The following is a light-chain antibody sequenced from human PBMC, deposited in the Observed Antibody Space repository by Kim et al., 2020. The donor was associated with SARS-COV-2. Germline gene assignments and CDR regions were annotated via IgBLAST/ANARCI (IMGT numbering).Light chain of an antibody. CDR2: KDS. CDR3: QSADSSGAYKV. Sequence: SYELTQPPSMSVSPGQTARITCSGDTLPKQYAYWYQQKPGQAPVLVIYKDSERPSGIPERSSGSSSGTTVTLSITGVQAEDEADYYCQSADSSGAYKVFG. J-gene: IGLJ3*02. CDR1: TLPKQY. V-gene: IGLV3-25*03.